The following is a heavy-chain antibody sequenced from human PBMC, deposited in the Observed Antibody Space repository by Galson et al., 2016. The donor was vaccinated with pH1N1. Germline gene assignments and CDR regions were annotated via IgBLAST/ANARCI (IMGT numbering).Heavy chain of an antibody. CDR2: INPNSGKT. J-gene: IGHJ6*02. Sequence: SVKVSCKASGYMFTNYDINWVRQGTGQGVEYIGWINPNSGKTGYTQKFQGRVTMTRNTSISTAYMDLSSLRSDDTALYYCARVKDSSGLSVYFGMDVWGQGTTVTVSS. CDR3: ARVKDSSGLSVYFGMDV. D-gene: IGHD6-19*01. CDR1: GYMFTNYD. V-gene: IGHV1-8*01.